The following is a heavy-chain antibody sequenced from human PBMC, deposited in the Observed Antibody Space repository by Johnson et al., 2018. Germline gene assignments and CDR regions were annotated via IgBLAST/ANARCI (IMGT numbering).Heavy chain of an antibody. CDR1: GFTFDDYA. J-gene: IGHJ3*02. CDR3: ARGYIFGDAFDI. D-gene: IGHD3-16*01. V-gene: IGHV3-9*01. CDR2: ISWNRDSI. Sequence: VQLQEWGGGLVQPGRSLRLSCAASGFTFDDYAMHWVRQAPGKGLEWVSGISWNRDSIGYAASMKGRFTISRDNAKNSLYLQMNSLRAEDTAGYYCARGYIFGDAFDIWGQGTMVTVSS.